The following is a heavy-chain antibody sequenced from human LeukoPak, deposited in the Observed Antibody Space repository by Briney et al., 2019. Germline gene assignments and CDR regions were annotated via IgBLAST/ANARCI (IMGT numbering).Heavy chain of an antibody. CDR1: GGSISSYY. J-gene: IGHJ4*02. CDR3: ATFDYGDYGPPFDY. V-gene: IGHV4-59*12. Sequence: SETLSLTCTVSGGSISSYYWSWIRQPPGKGLEWIGYIYYSGSTYYNPSLKSRVTISVDTSKNQFSLKLSSVTAADTAVYYCATFDYGDYGPPFDYWGQGTLVTVSS. CDR2: IYYSGST. D-gene: IGHD4-17*01.